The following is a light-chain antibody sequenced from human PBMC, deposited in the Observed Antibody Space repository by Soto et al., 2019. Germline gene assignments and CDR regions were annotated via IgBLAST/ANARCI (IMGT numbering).Light chain of an antibody. CDR2: DVN. V-gene: IGLV2-11*01. CDR3: CSFAGGYIYV. CDR1: SSDVGGYNY. J-gene: IGLJ1*01. Sequence: QSALTQPRSVSGSPGQSVTISCTGTSSDVGGYNYVSWYQQHPGKAPKLMIYDVNKRPSGVPDRFSGSKSANTASLTISGLHADDEADYYCCSFAGGYIYVFGTGTKLTV.